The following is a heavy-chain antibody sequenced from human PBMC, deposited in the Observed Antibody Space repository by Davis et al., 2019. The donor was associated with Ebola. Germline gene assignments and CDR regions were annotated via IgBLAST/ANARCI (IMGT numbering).Heavy chain of an antibody. Sequence: SETLSLTCTVSGDSMSSYYWSWIRQSPGKGLEWIGYTYYSGSARYNPSLKSRVTISVDASRSQFSLNLTSVTAADTAVYYCARAGRSSWYFDYWGQGTLVTVSS. CDR3: ARAGRSSWYFDY. J-gene: IGHJ4*02. CDR2: TYYSGSA. V-gene: IGHV4-59*01. D-gene: IGHD6-13*01. CDR1: GDSMSSYY.